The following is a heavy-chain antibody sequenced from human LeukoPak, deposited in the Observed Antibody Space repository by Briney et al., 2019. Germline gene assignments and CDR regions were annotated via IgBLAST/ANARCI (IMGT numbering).Heavy chain of an antibody. Sequence: ASVKVSCKASGYTFTGYYMHWVRQAPGQGLEWMGWINPNSGGTNYAQKFQGRVTMTRDTSISTAYMELSRLRSDDTAVYYCARELKYSSRGGYYYMDVWGKGTTVTISS. J-gene: IGHJ6*03. CDR3: ARELKYSSRGGYYYMDV. CDR2: INPNSGGT. CDR1: GYTFTGYY. V-gene: IGHV1-2*02. D-gene: IGHD5-18*01.